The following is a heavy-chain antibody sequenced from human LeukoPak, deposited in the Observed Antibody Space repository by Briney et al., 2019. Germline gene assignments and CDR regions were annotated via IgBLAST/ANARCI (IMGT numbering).Heavy chain of an antibody. V-gene: IGHV5-51*01. Sequence: GESLKISCKGSGYSFTSYWIGWVRQMPGKGLEWMGIIYPGDSDTRYSPSFQGQVTISADKSISTAYLQWSSLKASDTAMYYCASSSGIAEASYYYYGMDVWGQGTTVTVSS. D-gene: IGHD6-13*01. CDR1: GYSFTSYW. J-gene: IGHJ6*02. CDR3: ASSSGIAEASYYYYGMDV. CDR2: IYPGDSDT.